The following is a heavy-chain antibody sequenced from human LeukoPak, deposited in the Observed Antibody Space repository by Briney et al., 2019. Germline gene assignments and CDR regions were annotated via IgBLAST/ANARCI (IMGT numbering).Heavy chain of an antibody. Sequence: ATVKVSCKASGYTFTNYHINWVRQASGQGLEWMTWVNPDTGDKGYARKFQDRVTITTDTSISTAYMELSSLSSEDTAVYFCARTTSMTASGYDYWGQGTLVTVSS. D-gene: IGHD2-21*02. CDR2: VNPDTGDK. CDR3: ARTTSMTASGYDY. V-gene: IGHV1-8*03. J-gene: IGHJ4*02. CDR1: GYTFTNYH.